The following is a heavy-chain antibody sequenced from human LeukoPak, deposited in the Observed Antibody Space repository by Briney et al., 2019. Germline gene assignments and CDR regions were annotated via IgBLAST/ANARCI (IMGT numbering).Heavy chain of an antibody. CDR2: INHSGST. Sequence: SETLSLTCAVYGGSFSGYYWSWVRQPPGKGLEWVGEINHSGSTNYNPSLTSRVTLSLDTSKNQFSLKLSSVTAADTAVYYCARGLGRSYGSAPHYSFDYWGQGTLVTVSS. CDR1: GGSFSGYY. V-gene: IGHV4-34*01. D-gene: IGHD1-14*01. J-gene: IGHJ4*02. CDR3: ARGLGRSYGSAPHYSFDY.